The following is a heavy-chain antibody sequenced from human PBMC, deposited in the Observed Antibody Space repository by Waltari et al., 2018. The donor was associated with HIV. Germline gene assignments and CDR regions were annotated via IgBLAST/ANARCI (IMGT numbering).Heavy chain of an antibody. J-gene: IGHJ6*02. V-gene: IGHV1-69*02. CDR2: ISPILDLS. CDR3: ARGKGYYGMDV. Sequence: QVQLVPSGADVKKPGSSVRVSCKASGDTFTRSTINWVRQAPGQGLEWMGRISPILDLSNSAQKFQDRVTIMADKSTNTAYMDLSSLTSEDTAVYYCARGKGYYGMDVWGQGTTVTVSS. CDR1: GDTFTRST.